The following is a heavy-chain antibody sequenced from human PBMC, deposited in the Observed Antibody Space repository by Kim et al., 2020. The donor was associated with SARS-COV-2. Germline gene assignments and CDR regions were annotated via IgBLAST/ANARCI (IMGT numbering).Heavy chain of an antibody. Sequence: SETLSLTCAVSGGSISSSNWWTWVRQPPGNGLEWIGEIYHSGSTNYNPSLKSRVTISVDKSKNQFSLNLSSVTAADTAVYYCARGSTSPNYYYGMDVWGQGTTVTVSS. J-gene: IGHJ6*02. CDR2: IYHSGST. CDR3: ARGSTSPNYYYGMDV. V-gene: IGHV4-4*02. D-gene: IGHD2-2*01. CDR1: GGSISSSNW.